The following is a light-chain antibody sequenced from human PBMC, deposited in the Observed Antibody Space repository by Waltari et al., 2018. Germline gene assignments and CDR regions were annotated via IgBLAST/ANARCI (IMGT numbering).Light chain of an antibody. J-gene: IGLJ2*01. CDR1: SGVNVATHS. Sequence: QSVLTQPSSLSASPGASAILTCTLRSGVNVATHSTTSYQQKPGSPPQSLLRYKSDSSKPQGSGVPSRFSGSKDASANAGILLISGLQSEDEADYYCMIWRSGASEFGGGTKLTVL. CDR3: MIWRSGASE. V-gene: IGLV5-45*03. CDR2: YKSDSSK.